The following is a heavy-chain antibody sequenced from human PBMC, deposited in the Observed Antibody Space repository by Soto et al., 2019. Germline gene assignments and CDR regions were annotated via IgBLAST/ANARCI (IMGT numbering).Heavy chain of an antibody. Sequence: QVQLQESGPGLVKPSQTLSLTCTVSGGSISSSDYYWSWIRQPPGKGLEWIGYIYRSGRRYSNPSLKSRVSMSVDTSKTQFSLELSSVTAADTAVYYCSTSGFNYSYGMDVWGLGTTVTVSS. CDR2: IYRSGRR. J-gene: IGHJ6*02. CDR3: STSGFNYSYGMDV. D-gene: IGHD3-22*01. V-gene: IGHV4-30-4*01. CDR1: GGSISSSDYY.